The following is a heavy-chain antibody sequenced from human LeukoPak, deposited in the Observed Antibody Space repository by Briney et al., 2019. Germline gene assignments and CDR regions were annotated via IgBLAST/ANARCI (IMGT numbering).Heavy chain of an antibody. CDR3: ASDYDFWSGYFSDY. J-gene: IGHJ4*02. Sequence: PGGSLRLSCAASGFTFSSYGMHWVRQAPGKGLEWVAVIWYDGSNKYYADSVKGRFTISRDNSKNTLYLQMNSLRAEDTAVYYCASDYDFWSGYFSDYWGQGTLVTVSS. D-gene: IGHD3-3*01. CDR1: GFTFSSYG. CDR2: IWYDGSNK. V-gene: IGHV3-33*01.